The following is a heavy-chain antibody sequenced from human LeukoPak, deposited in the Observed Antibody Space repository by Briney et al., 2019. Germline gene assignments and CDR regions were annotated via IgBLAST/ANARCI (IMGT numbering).Heavy chain of an antibody. CDR3: ARDRAYCSSTSCSNWFDP. D-gene: IGHD2-2*01. Sequence: SVKVSCKASGGTISSHAISWVRQAPGQGLEWMGGIIPIFGTANYAQKFQGRVTITTDESTSTAYMELSSLRSEDTAVYYCARDRAYCSSTSCSNWFDPWGQGTLVTVSS. J-gene: IGHJ5*02. CDR1: GGTISSHA. CDR2: IIPIFGTA. V-gene: IGHV1-69*05.